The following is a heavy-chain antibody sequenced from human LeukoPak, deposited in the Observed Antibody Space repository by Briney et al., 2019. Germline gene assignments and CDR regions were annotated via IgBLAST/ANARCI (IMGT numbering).Heavy chain of an antibody. D-gene: IGHD6-19*01. CDR2: IYYSGST. CDR1: GVSISSYY. CDR3: ARNSSGYLDY. Sequence: SETLFLTCTVSGVSISSYYWSWIRQPPGRGLEWIGYIYYSGSTNYNPSLKSRVTISVDTSKNQFSLKLSSVTAADTAVYYCARNSSGYLDYWGQGTLVTVSS. V-gene: IGHV4-59*01. J-gene: IGHJ4*02.